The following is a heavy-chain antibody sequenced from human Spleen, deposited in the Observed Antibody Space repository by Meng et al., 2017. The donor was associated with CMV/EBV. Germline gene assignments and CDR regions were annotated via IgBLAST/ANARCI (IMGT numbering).Heavy chain of an antibody. CDR2: INHSGST. Sequence: QVQLPPWGAGLLEPSETLSLTCAVYGGSFSGYYWSWIRQPPGKGLEWIGEINHSGSTNYNPSLKSRVTISVDTSKNQFSLKLSSVTAADTAVYYCARGTLDPYYFDYWGQGTLVTVSS. CDR3: ARGTLDPYYFDY. V-gene: IGHV4-34*01. D-gene: IGHD1-1*01. CDR1: GGSFSGYY. J-gene: IGHJ4*02.